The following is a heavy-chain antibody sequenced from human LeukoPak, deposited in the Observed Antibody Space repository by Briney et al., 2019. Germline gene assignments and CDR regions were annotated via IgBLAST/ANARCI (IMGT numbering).Heavy chain of an antibody. Sequence: ASVKVSCKASGYTLTSYGISWVRQAPGQGLEWMGWISAYNGNTNYTQKLQGRVTITTDTSTSTAYMELSRLRSDDTAVYYCAREVQYSSRNWFDPWGQGTLVTVSS. J-gene: IGHJ5*02. V-gene: IGHV1-18*01. CDR2: ISAYNGNT. CDR1: GYTLTSYG. D-gene: IGHD6-13*01. CDR3: AREVQYSSRNWFDP.